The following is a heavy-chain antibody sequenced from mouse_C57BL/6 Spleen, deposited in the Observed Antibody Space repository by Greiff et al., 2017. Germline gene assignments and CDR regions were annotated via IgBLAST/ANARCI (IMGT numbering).Heavy chain of an antibody. CDR3: ARCRLDYGSSPCYFDY. Sequence: QVQLQQSGAELVKPGASVKLSCKASGYTFTSYWMHWVKQRPGQGLEWIGMIHPNSGSTNYNEKFKSKATLTVDKSSSTAYMQLSSLTSEDSAVYYCARCRLDYGSSPCYFDYWGQGTTLTVSS. V-gene: IGHV1-64*01. CDR1: GYTFTSYW. J-gene: IGHJ2*01. D-gene: IGHD1-1*01. CDR2: IHPNSGST.